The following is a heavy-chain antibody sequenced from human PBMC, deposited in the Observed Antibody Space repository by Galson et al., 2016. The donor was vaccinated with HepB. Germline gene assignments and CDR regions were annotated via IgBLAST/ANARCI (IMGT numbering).Heavy chain of an antibody. CDR1: GFPFSSYW. CDR3: TRAVYSSSWLLYYGMDV. V-gene: IGHV3-74*01. CDR2: ISGDGNST. J-gene: IGHJ6*02. D-gene: IGHD6-13*01. Sequence: SLRLSCAASGFPFSSYWIHWVRQAPGKGLMWVSRISGDGNSTSCADSVKGRFTISRDNAKNTLYLQLNSLRGEDTAVYYCTRAVYSSSWLLYYGMDVWGQGTTVT.